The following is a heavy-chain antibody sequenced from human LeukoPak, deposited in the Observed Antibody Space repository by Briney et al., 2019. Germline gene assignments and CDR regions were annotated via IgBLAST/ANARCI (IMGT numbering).Heavy chain of an antibody. V-gene: IGHV4-61*02. CDR2: IYTSGST. Sequence: PSETLSLTCSVSGGSISSGSYYWSWIRQPAGKGLEWIGRIYTSGSTNYNPSLKSRVTISVDTSKNQFSLKLSSVTAADTAVYYCARVRGMDTIFGVVDAFDIWGQGTMVTVSS. CDR3: ARVRGMDTIFGVVDAFDI. J-gene: IGHJ3*02. CDR1: GGSISSGSYY. D-gene: IGHD3-3*01.